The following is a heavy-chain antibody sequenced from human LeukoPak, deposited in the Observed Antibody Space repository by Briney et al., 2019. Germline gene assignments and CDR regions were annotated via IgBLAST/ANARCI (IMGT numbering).Heavy chain of an antibody. CDR1: GFTFSSYA. D-gene: IGHD3-10*01. V-gene: IGHV3-23*01. CDR3: ARSTMVRGVFDY. CDR2: ISGSGGST. Sequence: GGSLRLSCAASGFTFSSYAMSWVRQAPGKGLEWVSAISGSGGSTYYADSVKGRFTISRDNSKNTLYLQMNSLRAEDTAVYYCARSTMVRGVFDYWGQGTLVTVSS. J-gene: IGHJ4*02.